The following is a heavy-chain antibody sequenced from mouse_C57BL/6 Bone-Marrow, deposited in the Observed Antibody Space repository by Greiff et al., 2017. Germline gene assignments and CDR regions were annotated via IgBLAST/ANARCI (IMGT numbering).Heavy chain of an antibody. CDR1: GYTFTSYD. V-gene: IGHV1-85*01. CDR2: IYPRDGST. D-gene: IGHD1-1*01. J-gene: IGHJ1*03. CDR3: ARLEFDGSSGDWYFDV. Sequence: QVQLKQSGPELVKPGASVKLSCKASGYTFTSYDINWVKQRPGQGLEWIGWIYPRDGSTKYNEKFKGKATLTVDTSSSPAYMELYSLTSEDSAVYFCARLEFDGSSGDWYFDVWGTGATVTVSS.